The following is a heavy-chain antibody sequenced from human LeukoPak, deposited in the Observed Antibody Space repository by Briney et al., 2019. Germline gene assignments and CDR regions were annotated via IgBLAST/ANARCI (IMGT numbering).Heavy chain of an antibody. J-gene: IGHJ4*02. D-gene: IGHD3-3*01. CDR1: GGSISSYY. V-gene: IGHV4-59*01. CDR2: IYYSGST. Sequence: SETLSLTCTVSGGSISSYYWSWIRQPPGKGLERIGYIYYSGSTNYNPSLKSRVTISVDTSKNQLSLKLSSVTAADTPVYYCARVRYDFWSGVLDYWGQGTLVTVSS. CDR3: ARVRYDFWSGVLDY.